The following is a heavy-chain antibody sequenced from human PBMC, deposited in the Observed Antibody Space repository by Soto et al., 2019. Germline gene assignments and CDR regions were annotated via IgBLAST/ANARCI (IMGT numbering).Heavy chain of an antibody. Sequence: GESLKISCKGSGYSFTSYWIGWVRQMPGKGLEWMGIIYPGDSDTRYSPSFQGQVTISADKSISTAYLQWSSLKASDTAMYYCARAAAVPGYYYYYMDVWGKGTTVTVSS. CDR3: ARAAAVPGYYYYYMDV. CDR2: IYPGDSDT. J-gene: IGHJ6*03. D-gene: IGHD6-13*01. CDR1: GYSFTSYW. V-gene: IGHV5-51*01.